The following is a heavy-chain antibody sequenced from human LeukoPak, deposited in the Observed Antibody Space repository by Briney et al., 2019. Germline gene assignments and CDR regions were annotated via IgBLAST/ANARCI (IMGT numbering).Heavy chain of an antibody. Sequence: ASVKVSCKASGYTFTSYAMHWVRQAPGQRLEWMGWINAGNGNTKYSQKFQGRVTITRDTSASTAYMELSSLRSEDTAVYYWARGGGGWYAFDIWGQGTMVTVSS. CDR1: GYTFTSYA. V-gene: IGHV1-3*01. J-gene: IGHJ3*02. D-gene: IGHD2-15*01. CDR3: ARGGGGWYAFDI. CDR2: INAGNGNT.